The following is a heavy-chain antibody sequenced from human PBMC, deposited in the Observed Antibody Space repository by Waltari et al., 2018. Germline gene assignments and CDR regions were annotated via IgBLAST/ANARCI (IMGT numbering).Heavy chain of an antibody. J-gene: IGHJ3*02. CDR2: SNPDSGGT. V-gene: IGHV1-2*02. D-gene: IGHD2-15*01. Sequence: QVQLVKSGAEVKKPGASVKVSCKASGYTFTGYYMHWVRHAPGQGLEWMEWSNPDSGGTNDEQRFQCRVTMTRDTSISTAYMELSRLRSDDTAVYYCARSSGYCSGGSCYSPAFDIWGQGTMVTVSS. CDR3: ARSSGYCSGGSCYSPAFDI. CDR1: GYTFTGYY.